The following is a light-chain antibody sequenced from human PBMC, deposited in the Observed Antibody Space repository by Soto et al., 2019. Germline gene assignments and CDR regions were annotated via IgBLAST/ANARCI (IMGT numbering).Light chain of an antibody. V-gene: IGLV2-8*01. CDR2: EVS. CDR1: SSDVGGYNY. Sequence: QSALTQPPSASGSPGQSVTISCTGTSSDVGGYNYVSWYQHHPGKAPKLMIYEVSKRPSGVPDRFSGSKSGNTASLTVSGLQAEYEADYYCSSYAGSNNYVFGSGTKLTV. J-gene: IGLJ1*01. CDR3: SSYAGSNNYV.